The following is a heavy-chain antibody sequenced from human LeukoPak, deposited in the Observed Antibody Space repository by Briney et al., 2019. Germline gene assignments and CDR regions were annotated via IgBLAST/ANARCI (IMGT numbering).Heavy chain of an antibody. CDR1: GYTFTGYY. CDR2: INPNSGGT. CDR3: ARDKKWNDASFDY. V-gene: IGHV1-2*02. Sequence: GASVKVSCKASGYTFTGYYMHWVRQAPGQGLEWMGWINPNSGGTNYAQKFQGRVTMTRDTSISTACMELSRLRSDDTAVYYCARDKKWNDASFDYWGQGTLVTVSS. J-gene: IGHJ4*02. D-gene: IGHD1-1*01.